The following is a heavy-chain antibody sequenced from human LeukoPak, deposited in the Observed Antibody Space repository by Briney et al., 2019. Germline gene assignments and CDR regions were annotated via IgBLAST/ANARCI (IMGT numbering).Heavy chain of an antibody. CDR3: ARVGYYGSGSYYGYYMDV. Sequence: GGSLRLSCAASGFTFSSYSVNWVRQAPGKGLEWVSSISSSSSYIYYADSVKGRFTISRDNAKNSLYLQMNSLRVEDTAVYYCARVGYYGSGSYYGYYMDVWGKGTTVTISS. V-gene: IGHV3-21*01. J-gene: IGHJ6*03. CDR2: ISSSSSYI. D-gene: IGHD3-10*01. CDR1: GFTFSSYS.